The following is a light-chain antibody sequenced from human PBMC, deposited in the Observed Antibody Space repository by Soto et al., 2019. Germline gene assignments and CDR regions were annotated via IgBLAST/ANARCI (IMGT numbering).Light chain of an antibody. Sequence: DIQLTQSPSFLSASVGDRVTITCRASQGIRSYLAWYQQRPGEAPELLIYGASTLRPGGASRFSGSGAGTEFTLTISSLQPEDYATHNCHQLNTLPPFLTFGAGTKVDIK. CDR1: QGIRSY. V-gene: IGKV1-9*01. CDR2: GAS. CDR3: HQLNTLPPFLT. J-gene: IGKJ3*01.